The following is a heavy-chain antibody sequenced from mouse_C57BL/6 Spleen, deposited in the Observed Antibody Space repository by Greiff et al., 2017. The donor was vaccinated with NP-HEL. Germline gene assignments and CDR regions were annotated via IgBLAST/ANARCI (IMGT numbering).Heavy chain of an antibody. D-gene: IGHD2-12*01. CDR3: TDGGYSNDGGY. Sequence: QVQLQQSGAELVRPGASVTLSCKASGYTFTDYEMHWVKQTPVHGLEWIGAIDPETGGTAYNQKFKGKAILTADKSSSTAYMELRSLTSEDSAVYYCTDGGYSNDGGYWGQGTTLTVSS. CDR1: GYTFTDYE. CDR2: IDPETGGT. J-gene: IGHJ2*01. V-gene: IGHV1-15*01.